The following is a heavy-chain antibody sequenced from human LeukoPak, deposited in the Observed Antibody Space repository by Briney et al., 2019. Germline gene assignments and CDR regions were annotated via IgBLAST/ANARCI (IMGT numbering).Heavy chain of an antibody. D-gene: IGHD3-22*01. CDR3: ARVPDSSGYGGYYYGLDV. J-gene: IGHJ6*02. CDR2: ISYDESNE. CDR1: GFTFRSYS. Sequence: GGSLRLSCAASGFTFRSYSMHWVRQAPGKGLEWVAVISYDESNEYHTDSVKGRFSISRDNSKNTLYLQMNSLRAEDTAVFYCARVPDSSGYGGYYYGLDVWGQGTTVTVSS. V-gene: IGHV3-30-3*01.